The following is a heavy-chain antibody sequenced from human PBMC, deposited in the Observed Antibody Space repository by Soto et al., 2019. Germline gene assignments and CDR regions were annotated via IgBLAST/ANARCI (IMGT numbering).Heavy chain of an antibody. CDR3: AKDLCDYNNYYYGMDV. V-gene: IGHV3-30*18. J-gene: IGHJ6*02. CDR2: ISYDGSNK. D-gene: IGHD4-17*01. CDR1: GFTFSSYG. Sequence: QAGGSLRLSCAASGFTFSSYGMHWVRQAPGKGLEWVAVISYDGSNKYYADSVKGRFTISRDNSKNTLYLQMNSLRAEDTAVYYCAKDLCDYNNYYYGMDVWGQGTTVTVSS.